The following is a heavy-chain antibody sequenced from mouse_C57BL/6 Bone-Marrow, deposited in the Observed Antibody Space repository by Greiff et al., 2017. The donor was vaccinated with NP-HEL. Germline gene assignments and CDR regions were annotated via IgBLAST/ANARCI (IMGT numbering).Heavy chain of an antibody. D-gene: IGHD1-1*01. J-gene: IGHJ1*03. CDR1: GYTFTSYW. V-gene: IGHV1-53*01. Sequence: QVQLKQSGTELVKPGASVKLSCKASGYTFTSYWMHWVKQRPGQGLEWIGNINPSNGGTNYNEKFKSKATLTVDKSSSTAYMQLSSLTSEDSAVYYCARGGSSYRYWYFDVWGTGTTVTVSS. CDR3: ARGGSSYRYWYFDV. CDR2: INPSNGGT.